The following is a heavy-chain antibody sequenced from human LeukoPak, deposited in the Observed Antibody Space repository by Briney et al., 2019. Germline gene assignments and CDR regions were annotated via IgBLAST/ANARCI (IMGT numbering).Heavy chain of an antibody. CDR3: ASRTMVQELDY. CDR2: IYYSGST. J-gene: IGHJ4*02. D-gene: IGHD3-10*01. CDR1: GGSISSGGYS. V-gene: IGHV4-30-2*03. Sequence: SQTLSLTCAVSGGSISSGGYSWGWIRQPPGKGLEWIGSIYYSGSTYYNPSLKGQVTISVDTSKNQFSLKLSSVTAADTAVYYCASRTMVQELDYWGQGTLVTVSS.